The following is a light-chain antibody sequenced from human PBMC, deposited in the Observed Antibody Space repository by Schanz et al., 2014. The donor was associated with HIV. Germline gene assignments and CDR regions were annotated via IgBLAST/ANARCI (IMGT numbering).Light chain of an antibody. CDR3: SSYRGDHTLV. CDR2: GVT. V-gene: IGLV2-14*03. CDR1: SGDFGTYAA. J-gene: IGLJ3*02. Sequence: QSALTQPASVSGSPGQSITISCTGTSGDFGTYAAVSWYQQHPDKAPRLLIYGVTSRPSGISSRFSGSASGNTASLTISGLQAEDEAYYYCSSYRGDHTLVFGGGTKLTVL.